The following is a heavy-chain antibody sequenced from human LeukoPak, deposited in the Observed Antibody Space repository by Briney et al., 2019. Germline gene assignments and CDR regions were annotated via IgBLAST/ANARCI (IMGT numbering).Heavy chain of an antibody. J-gene: IGHJ4*02. D-gene: IGHD4-23*01. CDR2: ISSNGGST. Sequence: GGSLRLSCAASGFTFSSYAMHWVRQAPGKGLEYVSAISSNGGSTYYANSVKGRFTISRDNSKNTLYLQMGSLRAEDMAVYYCARGGTDYGGNSDFDYWGQGTLVTVSS. V-gene: IGHV3-64*01. CDR1: GFTFSSYA. CDR3: ARGGTDYGGNSDFDY.